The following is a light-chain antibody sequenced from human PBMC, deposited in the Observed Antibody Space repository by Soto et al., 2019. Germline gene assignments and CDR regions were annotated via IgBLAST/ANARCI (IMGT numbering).Light chain of an antibody. CDR3: QQYNNWPLT. J-gene: IGKJ4*01. Sequence: EIVMTQSPATLSLAPGGRATLSCRASQSISCTLAWYQQKPGQAPRLLIYGASTRATSFPARFSGSGSGTDFTLTISSLQSEDFAVYYCQQYNNWPLTFGGGTKV. V-gene: IGKV3-15*01. CDR1: QSISCT. CDR2: GAS.